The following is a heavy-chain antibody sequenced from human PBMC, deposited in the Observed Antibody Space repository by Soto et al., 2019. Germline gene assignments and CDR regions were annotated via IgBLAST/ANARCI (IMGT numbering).Heavy chain of an antibody. CDR2: INAHSGGT. V-gene: IGHV1-2*02. D-gene: IGHD6-6*01. CDR3: AKDLTRQLAYWLDP. J-gene: IGHJ5*02. CDR1: GFSFTGYY. Sequence: ASVKVSCKASGFSFTGYYIHWLRQAPGQGLEWMGWINAHSGGTEYAQKFQGRVTLTRDTSIATAYLTLTSLRSDDTALYYCAKDLTRQLAYWLDPWGQGTQVTVSS.